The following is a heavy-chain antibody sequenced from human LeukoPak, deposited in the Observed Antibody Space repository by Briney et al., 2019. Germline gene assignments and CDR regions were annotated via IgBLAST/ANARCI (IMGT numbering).Heavy chain of an antibody. J-gene: IGHJ4*02. D-gene: IGHD2-15*01. V-gene: IGHV1-46*01. CDR1: GYTFTSYY. CDR2: INPSGGST. Sequence: ASVKVSCKASGYTFTSYYMHWVRQAPGQGLEWMGLINPSGGSTSYAQKFQGRVTMTRDTSTSTVYMELSSLRSEDTAVYYCARDFRGYCSGGSCYRTGNYFDYWGQGTLVTVSS. CDR3: ARDFRGYCSGGSCYRTGNYFDY.